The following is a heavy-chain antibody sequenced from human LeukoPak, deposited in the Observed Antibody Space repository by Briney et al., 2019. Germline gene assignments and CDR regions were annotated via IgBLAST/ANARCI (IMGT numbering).Heavy chain of an antibody. CDR1: GFTFSSYA. Sequence: GGSLRLSCAAPGFTFSSYAMSWGRQAPGKGLGWGSAISGSGGSTYYAGSVKGRFTISRDNSKNTLYLQMNSLRAEDTAVYYCARGGATRYCSSTSCQAAFDIWGQGTMVTVSS. J-gene: IGHJ3*02. CDR2: ISGSGGST. D-gene: IGHD2-2*01. V-gene: IGHV3-23*01. CDR3: ARGGATRYCSSTSCQAAFDI.